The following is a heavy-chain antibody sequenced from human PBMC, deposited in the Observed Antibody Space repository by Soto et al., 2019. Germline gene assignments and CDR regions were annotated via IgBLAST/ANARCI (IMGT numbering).Heavy chain of an antibody. Sequence: VGSMRLSCAVSGFTCTTYWRRWVRQVPGKGLVWVSRIKGDGSSLSYADSVKGRFTISRDNVENTVYLQMGSLRADDTAVYYWARGLKNDYGVDVWGQGTTVTVSS. J-gene: IGHJ6*02. D-gene: IGHD1-1*01. CDR3: ARGLKNDYGVDV. CDR1: GFTCTTYW. CDR2: IKGDGSSL. V-gene: IGHV3-74*01.